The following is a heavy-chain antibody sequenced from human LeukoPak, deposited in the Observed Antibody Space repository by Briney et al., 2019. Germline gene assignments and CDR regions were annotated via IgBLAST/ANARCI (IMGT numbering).Heavy chain of an antibody. V-gene: IGHV5-10-1*01. D-gene: IGHD2-15*01. Sequence: GESLKISCKGSGYSFTSYWISWVRQMPGKGLKWMGRIDPSDSYTNYSPSFQGHVTISVDKSISTAYLQWSSLKTSDTAMYYCARIGYCSGGGCYGVDYWGQGTLVTVSS. CDR1: GYSFTSYW. J-gene: IGHJ4*02. CDR3: ARIGYCSGGGCYGVDY. CDR2: IDPSDSYT.